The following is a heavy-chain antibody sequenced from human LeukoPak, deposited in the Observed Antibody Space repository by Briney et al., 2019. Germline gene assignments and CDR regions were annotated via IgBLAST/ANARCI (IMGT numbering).Heavy chain of an antibody. D-gene: IGHD3-22*01. CDR1: GGSFSGYY. J-gene: IGHJ4*02. CDR2: INHSGST. Sequence: PSETLSLTCAVYGGSFSGYYWSWIRQPPGQGLEWIGEINHSGSTNYNPSLKSRVTISVDTSKNQFSLKLSSVTAADTAVYYCAIPRNYYDSSGYALDYWGQGTLVTVSS. V-gene: IGHV4-34*01. CDR3: AIPRNYYDSSGYALDY.